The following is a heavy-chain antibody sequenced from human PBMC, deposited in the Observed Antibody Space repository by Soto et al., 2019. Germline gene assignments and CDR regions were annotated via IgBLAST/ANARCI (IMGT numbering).Heavy chain of an antibody. CDR1: DGSISGNF. Sequence: PSETLSLTCTVSDGSISGNFLTWIRQPAGKGLEWIGRISSNGNTDYNPSLKSRVTMSIDTSKNHFSLDLISVTASDTAIYYCAREVWVAGLLYYFDFWGQGTLVTVPQ. D-gene: IGHD6-19*01. CDR3: AREVWVAGLLYYFDF. CDR2: ISSNGNT. J-gene: IGHJ4*02. V-gene: IGHV4-4*07.